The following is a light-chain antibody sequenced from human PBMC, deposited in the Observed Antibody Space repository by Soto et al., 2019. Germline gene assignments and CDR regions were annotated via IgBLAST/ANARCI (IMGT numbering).Light chain of an antibody. CDR3: QQYYITPPT. Sequence: DIVMTQSPDSLAVSLGERATINCKSSQNVLYSSSNKNFLAWYQQKPGQSPKLLIYWASTRKSGVPDRFTGSGSGTDFTLTISSLQAEDVAVYYCQQYYITPPTFGGGTKVEIK. CDR1: QNVLYSSSNKNF. V-gene: IGKV4-1*01. CDR2: WAS. J-gene: IGKJ4*01.